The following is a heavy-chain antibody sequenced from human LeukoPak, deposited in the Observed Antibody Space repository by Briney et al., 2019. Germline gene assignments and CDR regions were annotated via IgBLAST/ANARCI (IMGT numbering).Heavy chain of an antibody. CDR1: GASISDFY. J-gene: IGHJ5*02. V-gene: IGHV4-59*08. Sequence: SSETLSLTCTVSGASISDFYWSWIRQSPEKGLEWIGYIFHTGSTNYNPSLKSRVTISMNTSKNQFSLRLNSVTAADTAVYYCARHPQEFPSDWFDPWGQGTLVTVSS. CDR3: ARHPQEFPSDWFDP. CDR2: IFHTGST.